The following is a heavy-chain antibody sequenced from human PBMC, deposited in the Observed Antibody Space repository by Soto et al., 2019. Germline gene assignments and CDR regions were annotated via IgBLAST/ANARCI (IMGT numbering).Heavy chain of an antibody. CDR1: GYTFTDSF. V-gene: IGHV1-2*02. CDR3: AREHDDSGGLKA. D-gene: IGHD6-25*01. Sequence: QVQLVQSGAEVKRPGASVKVSCKASGYTFTDSFIQWVRQAPGQGLEWLGWINPNSGGTHYSHRFQGRVTLTRDTSITTAYMVLISLRSDDTAVYYCAREHDDSGGLKAWGQGTLVTVSS. CDR2: INPNSGGT. J-gene: IGHJ5*02.